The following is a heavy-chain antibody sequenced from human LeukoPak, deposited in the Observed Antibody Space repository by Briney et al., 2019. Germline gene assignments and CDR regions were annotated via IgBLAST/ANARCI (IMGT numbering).Heavy chain of an antibody. D-gene: IGHD4-17*01. Sequence: GGSLRLSCAASEFTFSIYTMNWVRQAPGKGLEWISYMNSETGTVSYADSVKGRFTISRGDAKNSVYLQMNSLRDEDTALYYCARDRDYAFDYWGRGSLVTVSS. J-gene: IGHJ4*02. CDR1: EFTFSIYT. V-gene: IGHV3-48*02. CDR3: ARDRDYAFDY. CDR2: MNSETGTV.